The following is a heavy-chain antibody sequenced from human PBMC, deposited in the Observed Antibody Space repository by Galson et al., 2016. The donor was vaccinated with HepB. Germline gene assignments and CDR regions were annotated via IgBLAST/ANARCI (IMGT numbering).Heavy chain of an antibody. CDR3: ARSRRAHYDSSGYYGKVDGLDI. V-gene: IGHV4-30-4*01. CDR2: NYYRGST. D-gene: IGHD3-22*01. J-gene: IGHJ3*02. Sequence: GKGLEWLGYNYYRGSTYYNPSLRSRVTISVETSKNQFSLKLSSMTAADTAVYYCARSRRAHYDSSGYYGKVDGLDIWGQGTMVTVSP.